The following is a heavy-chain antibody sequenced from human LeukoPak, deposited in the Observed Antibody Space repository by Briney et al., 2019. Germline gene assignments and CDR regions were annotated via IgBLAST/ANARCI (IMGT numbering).Heavy chain of an antibody. CDR3: ARVWEYSYGHDAFDI. J-gene: IGHJ3*02. CDR1: GGTFSSYA. CDR2: IIPIFGTA. D-gene: IGHD5-18*01. V-gene: IGHV1-69*05. Sequence: SVKVSCKASGGTFSSYAISWVRQAPGQGLEWMGGIIPIFGTANYAQKFQGRVTITTDESTSTAYMELRSLRSDDTAVYYCARVWEYSYGHDAFDIWGQGTMVTVSS.